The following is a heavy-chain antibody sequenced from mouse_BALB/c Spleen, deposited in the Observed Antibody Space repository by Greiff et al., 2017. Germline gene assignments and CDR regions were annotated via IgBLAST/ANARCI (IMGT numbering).Heavy chain of an antibody. J-gene: IGHJ4*01. CDR3: ARSSLYDSYAMDY. V-gene: IGHV1-4*02. Sequence: LQQSAAELARPGASVKMSCKASGYTFTSYTMHWVKQRPGQGLEWIGYINPSSGYTEYNQKFKDKTTLTADKSSSTAYMQLSSLTSEDSAVYYCARSSLYDSYAMDYWGQGTSVTVSS. D-gene: IGHD1-1*01. CDR1: GYTFTSYT. CDR2: INPSSGYT.